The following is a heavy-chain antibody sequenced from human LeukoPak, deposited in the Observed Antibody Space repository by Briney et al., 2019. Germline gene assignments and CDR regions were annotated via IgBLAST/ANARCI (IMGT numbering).Heavy chain of an antibody. Sequence: GSLRLSCAASGFTFSNYAMSWVRQAPGKGLEWVSAISGSGGSTYYADSVKGRFTISRDNSKNTLYLQMNSLRAEDTAVYYCAKGNVVTFGGVIVIPYDYWGQGTLVTVSS. J-gene: IGHJ4*02. CDR2: ISGSGGST. CDR1: GFTFSNYA. CDR3: AKGNVVTFGGVIVIPYDY. V-gene: IGHV3-23*01. D-gene: IGHD3-16*02.